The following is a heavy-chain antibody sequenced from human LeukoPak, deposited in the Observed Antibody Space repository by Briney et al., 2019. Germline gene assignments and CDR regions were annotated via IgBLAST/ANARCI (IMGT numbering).Heavy chain of an antibody. CDR2: IYYSGST. CDR3: ARGYGSGSYDY. V-gene: IGHV4-59*12. D-gene: IGHD3-10*01. Sequence: SETLSLTCTVSGGSISSYYWSWIRQPPGKGLEWIGCIYYSGSTNYNPSLKSRVTILVDTSKSQFSLRLSSVTAADTAVYYCARGYGSGSYDYWGQGTLVTVSS. CDR1: GGSISSYY. J-gene: IGHJ4*02.